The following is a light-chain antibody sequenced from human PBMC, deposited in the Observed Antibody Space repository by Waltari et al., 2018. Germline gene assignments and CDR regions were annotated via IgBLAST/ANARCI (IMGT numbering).Light chain of an antibody. CDR1: QSVSSNY. CDR3: QQYGGSPFT. J-gene: IGKJ3*01. CDR2: GAS. V-gene: IGKV3-20*01. Sequence: EIVLTQSPGPLSLSPGDRATLSCRASQSVSSNYLAWYQQKPGQAPRLLIYGASSRATGIPDRFSGSGSGTDFTLTISRLEPEDFAVYYCQQYGGSPFTFGPGTKVDIK.